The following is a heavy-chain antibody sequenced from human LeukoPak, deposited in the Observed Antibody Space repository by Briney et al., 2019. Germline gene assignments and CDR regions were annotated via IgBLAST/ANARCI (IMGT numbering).Heavy chain of an antibody. CDR3: ARAYDSSGRGFDY. J-gene: IGHJ4*02. V-gene: IGHV4-59*01. CDR2: IYYSGST. D-gene: IGHD3-22*01. CDR1: GGSISSYY. Sequence: SETLSLTCTVSGGSISSYYWSWIRQPPGKGLEWIGYIYYSGSTNYSPSLKSRVTISVDTSKNQFSLKLSSVTAADTAVYYCARAYDSSGRGFDYWGQGTLVTVSS.